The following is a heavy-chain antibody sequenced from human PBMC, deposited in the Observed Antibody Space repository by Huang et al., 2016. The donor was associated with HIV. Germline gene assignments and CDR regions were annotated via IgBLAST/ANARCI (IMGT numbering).Heavy chain of an antibody. Sequence: QVVQSGAQVRKPGSPVTVSCKASGKTFIGSAISWVRQAPGQRLAWFGGICPSSGKPQDERNFQGRVTITASEPPTSAYMVLSILTSEDTALYFCAAKIGSDGYFISRGPRSNYYSLDVWGQGTTVVVSS. CDR2: ICPSSGKP. CDR3: AAKIGSDGYFISRGPRSNYYSLDV. CDR1: GKTFIGSA. V-gene: IGHV1-69*13. D-gene: IGHD3-22*01. J-gene: IGHJ6*02.